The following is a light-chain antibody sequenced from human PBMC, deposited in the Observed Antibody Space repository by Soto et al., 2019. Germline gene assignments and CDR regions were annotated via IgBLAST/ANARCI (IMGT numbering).Light chain of an antibody. J-gene: IGKJ4*02. V-gene: IGKV3-15*01. CDR1: QSISSD. Sequence: EIVMTQSPATLSVSPGERATLSCRASQSISSDLAWYQQKPGQTPRLLIYGTSTRDTGIPARFSGSGSETEVTFTISSLQSEDFAVYYCQHYYNWPLTFDGGTKVEIK. CDR2: GTS. CDR3: QHYYNWPLT.